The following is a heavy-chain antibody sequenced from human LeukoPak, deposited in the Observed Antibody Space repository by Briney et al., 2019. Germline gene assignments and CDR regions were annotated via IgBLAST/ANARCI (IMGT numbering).Heavy chain of an antibody. CDR3: AREADYYDSSGGAFDI. D-gene: IGHD3-22*01. Sequence: PSETLSLTCTVSGGSISSYYWSWIRQPPGKGLEWIGYIYYSGSTNYNPSLKSRVTISVDTSKNQFSLQLSSVTAADTAVYYCAREADYYDSSGGAFDIWGQGTMVTVSS. V-gene: IGHV4-59*12. CDR1: GGSISSYY. CDR2: IYYSGST. J-gene: IGHJ3*02.